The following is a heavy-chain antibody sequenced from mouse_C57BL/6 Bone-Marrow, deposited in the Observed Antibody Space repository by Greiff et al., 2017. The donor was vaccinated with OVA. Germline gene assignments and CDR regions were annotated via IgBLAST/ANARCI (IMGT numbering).Heavy chain of an antibody. Sequence: EVQGVESGGGLVQPGGSLKLSCAASGFTFSDFYMYWIRQTPEKRLEWVAYISNGGGSTYYPDTVKGRFTISGDNAKNTLYLQMSRLKSEDTAMYYCARLDAMDYWGQGTSVTVSS. CDR3: ARLDAMDY. J-gene: IGHJ4*01. CDR1: GFTFSDFY. V-gene: IGHV5-12*01. CDR2: ISNGGGST.